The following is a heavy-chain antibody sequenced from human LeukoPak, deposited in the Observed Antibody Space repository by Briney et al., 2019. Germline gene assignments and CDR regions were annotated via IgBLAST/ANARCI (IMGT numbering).Heavy chain of an antibody. CDR3: ATDLDPGATIVFSY. J-gene: IGHJ4*02. CDR1: GYTLTELS. D-gene: IGHD5-12*01. Sequence: GASVKVSCKVSGYTLTELSMHWVRQAPGKGLEWVGGFDPEDGETIYAQKFQGRVTMTEDTSTDTAYMELSSLRSEDTAVYYCATDLDPGATIVFSYWGQGTLVTVSS. V-gene: IGHV1-24*01. CDR2: FDPEDGET.